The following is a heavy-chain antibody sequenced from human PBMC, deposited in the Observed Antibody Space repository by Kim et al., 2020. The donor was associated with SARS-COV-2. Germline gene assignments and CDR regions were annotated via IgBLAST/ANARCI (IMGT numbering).Heavy chain of an antibody. J-gene: IGHJ4*02. CDR3: ASQVGDTAMVAPAFDY. D-gene: IGHD5-18*01. V-gene: IGHV3-30*03. Sequence: SVRGRFTISRDNSKNTLYLQMNSLRAEDTAVYYCASQVGDTAMVAPAFDYWGQGTLVTVSS.